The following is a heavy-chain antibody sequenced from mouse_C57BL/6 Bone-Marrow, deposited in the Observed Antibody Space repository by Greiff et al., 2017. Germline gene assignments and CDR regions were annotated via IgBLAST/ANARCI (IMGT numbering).Heavy chain of an antibody. Sequence: QVQLQQSGAELVKPGASAKISCKASGYAFSSYWMNWVKQRPGTGLEWIGQIYPGDGDTNYNGKFKGKATLTADKSSSTAYMQLSSLTSEDSAVYFCARDGRGYFDVWGTGTTVTVSS. D-gene: IGHD1-1*02. CDR2: IYPGDGDT. CDR3: ARDGRGYFDV. J-gene: IGHJ1*03. V-gene: IGHV1-80*01. CDR1: GYAFSSYW.